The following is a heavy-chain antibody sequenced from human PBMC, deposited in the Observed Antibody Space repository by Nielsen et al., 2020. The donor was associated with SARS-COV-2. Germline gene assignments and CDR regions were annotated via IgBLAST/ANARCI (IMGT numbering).Heavy chain of an antibody. CDR1: GFTFSSYS. D-gene: IGHD3-22*01. CDR2: ISSSSSYI. J-gene: IGHJ6*02. Sequence: GGSLRLSCAASGFTFSSYSMNWVRQAPGKGLEWVSSISSSSSYIYYADSVKGRFTISRDNAKNSLYLQMNSLRAEDTAVYYCARDSQPTMIVVVLGGMDVWGQGTTVTVSS. CDR3: ARDSQPTMIVVVLGGMDV. V-gene: IGHV3-21*01.